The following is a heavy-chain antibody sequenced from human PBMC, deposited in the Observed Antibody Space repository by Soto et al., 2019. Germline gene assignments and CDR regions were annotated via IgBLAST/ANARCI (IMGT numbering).Heavy chain of an antibody. J-gene: IGHJ4*02. Sequence: QVQLVQSGAEVKEPGSSVKVSCKASGGTFGTYAISWVRQAPGQGLEWMGGIIPMLGTRNYPQKFQGRVTITADKSTGTAYMELSRLRSDYTAVYFCARDNSGDALDYWGQGTPVTVSS. CDR2: IIPMLGTR. V-gene: IGHV1-69*06. D-gene: IGHD5-12*01. CDR3: ARDNSGDALDY. CDR1: GGTFGTYA.